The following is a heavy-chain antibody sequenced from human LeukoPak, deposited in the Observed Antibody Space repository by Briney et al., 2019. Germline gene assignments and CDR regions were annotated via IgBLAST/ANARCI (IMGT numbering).Heavy chain of an antibody. CDR2: IYYSGST. CDR1: GGSITSSDYY. CDR3: ARMSWIQLWSIDY. D-gene: IGHD5-18*01. V-gene: IGHV4-39*07. J-gene: IGHJ4*02. Sequence: SETLSLTCTVSGGSITSSDYYWVWIRQPPGKGLEWITTIYYSGSTYYSPSLKSRVTISVDTSKNQFSLKLSSVTAADTAVYYCARMSWIQLWSIDYWGQGTLVTVSS.